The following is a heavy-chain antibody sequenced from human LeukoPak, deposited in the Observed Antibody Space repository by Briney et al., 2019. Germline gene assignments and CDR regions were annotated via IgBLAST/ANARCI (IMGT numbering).Heavy chain of an antibody. CDR1: GYTFTSYG. J-gene: IGHJ5*02. D-gene: IGHD3-10*01. V-gene: IGHV1-18*01. CDR2: ISAYNGNT. Sequence: GASVKVSCKASGYTFTSYGTSWVRQAPGQGLEWMGWISAYNGNTNYAQKLQGRVTMTTDTSTSTAYMELRSLRSDDTAVYYCARDTPYIYGSGSYESFLHWFDPWGQGTLVTVSS. CDR3: ARDTPYIYGSGSYESFLHWFDP.